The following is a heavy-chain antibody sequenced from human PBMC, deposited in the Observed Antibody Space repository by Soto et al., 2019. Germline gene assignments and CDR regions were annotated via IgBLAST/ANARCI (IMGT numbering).Heavy chain of an antibody. D-gene: IGHD5-12*01. V-gene: IGHV1-69*06. Sequence: GASVKVSCKASGGTFSSYAISWVRQAPGQGLEWMGGIIPIFGTANYAQKFQGRVTITADKSASTAYMELSSLRSEDTAVYYCARDLVATGPLDYWGQGTLVTVSS. CDR1: GGTFSSYA. CDR3: ARDLVATGPLDY. CDR2: IIPIFGTA. J-gene: IGHJ4*02.